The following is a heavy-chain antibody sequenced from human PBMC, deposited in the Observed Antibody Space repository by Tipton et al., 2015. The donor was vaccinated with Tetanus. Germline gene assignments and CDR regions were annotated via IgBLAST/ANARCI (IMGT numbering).Heavy chain of an antibody. Sequence: SLRLSCEVSGFTLSRFGMNWARQAPGKGLEWISSISSTSTYIYYASSVKGRFTISRDNSKNTVFLQMNSLRAEDTAVYFCAKRGQQWVVSSYFDSWGQGTLVAASS. D-gene: IGHD6-19*01. CDR3: AKRGQQWVVSSYFDS. V-gene: IGHV3-21*04. CDR2: ISSTSTYI. J-gene: IGHJ4*02. CDR1: GFTLSRFG.